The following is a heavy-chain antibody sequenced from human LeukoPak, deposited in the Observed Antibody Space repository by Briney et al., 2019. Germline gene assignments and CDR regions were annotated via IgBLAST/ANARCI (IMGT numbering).Heavy chain of an antibody. V-gene: IGHV1-2*06. D-gene: IGHD2/OR15-2a*01. CDR1: GYTFIVYA. CDR3: AVSIRAPAIPAFDY. J-gene: IGHJ4*02. CDR2: IDPATGVT. Sequence: ASVKVSCKPSGYTFIVYAVHWMRQAPGQGLEWFGRIDPATGVTNYAQKFQARVTMTRDTSISTAYMELTSLGSDDTALYYCAVSIRAPAIPAFDYWGQRTLVTVSS.